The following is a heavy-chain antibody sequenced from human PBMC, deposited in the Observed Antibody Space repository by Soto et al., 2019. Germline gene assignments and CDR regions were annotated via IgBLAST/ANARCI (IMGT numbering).Heavy chain of an antibody. CDR1: GGSISSYF. V-gene: IGHV4-59*01. CDR3: ARVYYYGSGSYSNNWFDP. CDR2: IYYSGST. D-gene: IGHD3-10*01. Sequence: PSETLSLTCTVSGGSISSYFWSWIRQPPGKGLEWIGYIYYSGSTNYNPSLKSRVTISVDTSKNQFSLKLSSVTAADTAVYYCARVYYYGSGSYSNNWFDPWGQGTLVTVSS. J-gene: IGHJ5*02.